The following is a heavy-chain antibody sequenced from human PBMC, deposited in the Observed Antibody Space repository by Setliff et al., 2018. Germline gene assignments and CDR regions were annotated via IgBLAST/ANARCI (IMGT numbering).Heavy chain of an antibody. Sequence: ASVKVSCKASGGTFNNYPISWVRQAPGQGLEWMGGIIPMFRTGKYAQKFQGRVTITADESTSTVYMEVTGLTSEDTAVYYCARAGVAAADRKGLLEYWGQGTLVTVSS. CDR1: GGTFNNYP. CDR2: IIPMFRTG. CDR3: ARAGVAAADRKGLLEY. D-gene: IGHD6-13*01. J-gene: IGHJ4*02. V-gene: IGHV1-69*13.